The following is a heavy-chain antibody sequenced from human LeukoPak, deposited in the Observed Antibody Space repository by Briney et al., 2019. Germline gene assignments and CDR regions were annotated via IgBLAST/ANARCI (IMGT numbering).Heavy chain of an antibody. D-gene: IGHD2-8*01. V-gene: IGHV4-39*07. CDR3: ARFLMVYAGIDY. Sequence: KASETLSLTCIVSGGSISSISSNNYHWGWIRQPPGKGLEWIGSIYYSGSTYYNPSLKSRVTISVDTSKNQFSLKLSSVTAADTAVYYCARFLMVYAGIDYWGQGTLVTVSS. CDR2: IYYSGST. CDR1: GGSISSISSNNYH. J-gene: IGHJ4*02.